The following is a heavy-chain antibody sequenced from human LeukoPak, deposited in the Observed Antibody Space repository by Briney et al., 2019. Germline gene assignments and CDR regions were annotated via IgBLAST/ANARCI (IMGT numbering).Heavy chain of an antibody. CDR3: VSEATYCGGDCYGY. CDR1: GFNVSSDY. Sequence: GGSLRLSCAASGFNVSSDYMSWVRQAPGKGLEWVSVIYRGGTTYYAESVKGRFTISRDNSKNTLHLQMNSLRGEDTAVYFCVSEATYCGGDCYGYWGQGTLVTVSS. CDR2: IYRGGTT. D-gene: IGHD2-21*02. J-gene: IGHJ4*02. V-gene: IGHV3-53*01.